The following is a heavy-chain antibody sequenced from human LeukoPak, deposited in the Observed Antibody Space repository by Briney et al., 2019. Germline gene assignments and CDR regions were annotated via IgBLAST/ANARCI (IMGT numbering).Heavy chain of an antibody. D-gene: IGHD1-14*01. CDR2: LSPSTTHT. J-gene: IGHJ3*02. CDR1: GFTFSDHY. V-gene: IGHV3-11*06. Sequence: GGSLRLSCAASGFTFSDHYMTWIRQAPGTGLDWVSYLSPSTTHTNYADSVKGRFTISRDNAKNSLYLQLNNLRAEDTAVYYCAREIRTGSGAAFDIWGQGTMVTVSS. CDR3: AREIRTGSGAAFDI.